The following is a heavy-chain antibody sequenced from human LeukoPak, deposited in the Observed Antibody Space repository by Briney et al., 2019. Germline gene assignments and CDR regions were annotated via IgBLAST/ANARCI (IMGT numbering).Heavy chain of an antibody. CDR3: ASSSSWYSFDY. CDR1: GFTFDDYG. Sequence: GGSLRLSCAASGFTFDDYGMSWVRQAPGKGLEWVSGINWNGGSTGYADSVKGRFTISRDNAKNSLYLQMNSLRAEDTALCYCASSSSWYSFDYWGQGTLVTVSS. D-gene: IGHD6-13*01. CDR2: INWNGGST. V-gene: IGHV3-20*04. J-gene: IGHJ4*02.